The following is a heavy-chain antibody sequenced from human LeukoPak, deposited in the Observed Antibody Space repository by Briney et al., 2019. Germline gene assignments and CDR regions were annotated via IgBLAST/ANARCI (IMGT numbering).Heavy chain of an antibody. CDR1: GGSFSNHF. J-gene: IGHJ4*02. Sequence: SETLSLTCSVSGGSFSNHFWSWVRQPAGKGLEWIGRIYPSGNTNYNPSLKSRVTLSVDTSKTQFYLSLSSVTAAGTAVYYCARAGFALATHRGTPFDYWGQGTLVTVSS. V-gene: IGHV4-4*07. CDR3: ARAGFALATHRGTPFDY. CDR2: IYPSGNT. D-gene: IGHD6-6*01.